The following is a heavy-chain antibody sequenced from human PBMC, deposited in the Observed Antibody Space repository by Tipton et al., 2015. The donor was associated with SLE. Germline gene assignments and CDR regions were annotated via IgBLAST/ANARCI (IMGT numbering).Heavy chain of an antibody. J-gene: IGHJ5*02. D-gene: IGHD6-13*01. CDR3: ARAQRLVRWFDP. Sequence: LRLSCAVYGGSFSGYYWSWIRQSPGKGLEWIGEINHSGSTNYNPSLKSRVTISVDTSKKQFSLKVSSATAADTAVYYCARAQRLVRWFDPWGQGTLVTVAS. CDR2: INHSGST. V-gene: IGHV4-34*01. CDR1: GGSFSGYY.